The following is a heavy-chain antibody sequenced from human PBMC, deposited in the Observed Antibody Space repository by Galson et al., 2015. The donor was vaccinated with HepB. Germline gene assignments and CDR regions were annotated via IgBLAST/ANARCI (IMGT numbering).Heavy chain of an antibody. V-gene: IGHV3-30*01. CDR2: ISKDERKQ. J-gene: IGHJ4*02. Sequence: LRLSCAASGFTFRAYDMHWVRQAPGKGLECVAVISKDERKQFYADSVRGRFTVSRDNFGNTLHLQMTSLRDEDTALYYCARENWGSLDFWGQGTRVTVSS. D-gene: IGHD3-16*01. CDR3: ARENWGSLDF. CDR1: GFTFRAYD.